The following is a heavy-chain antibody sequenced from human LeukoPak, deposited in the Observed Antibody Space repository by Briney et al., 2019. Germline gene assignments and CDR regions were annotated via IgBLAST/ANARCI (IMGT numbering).Heavy chain of an antibody. CDR3: ARDRMETGGYYFDY. CDR2: ISNSGDST. J-gene: IGHJ4*02. D-gene: IGHD1-1*01. CDR1: GFTFSTYA. Sequence: PGGSLRLSCAASGFTFSTYAMSWVRQAPGEGLQWVSGISNSGDSTYYLDSVKGRFTISRDNSKNTLYLQMNSLRAEDTAVYYCARDRMETGGYYFDYWGQGTLVTVSS. V-gene: IGHV3-23*01.